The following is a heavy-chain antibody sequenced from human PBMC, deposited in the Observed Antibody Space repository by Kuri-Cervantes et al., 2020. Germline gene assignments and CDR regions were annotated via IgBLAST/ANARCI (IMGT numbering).Heavy chain of an antibody. CDR3: ARSTGGYCSSNSCYFRDV. Sequence: GGTLRLSCAASGFTFSGYSLNWVRQAPGKGLEWVSSISSSSSYLYYADSVKGRFTISRDNAKNLLYLQMNSLRVENTAVYYCARSTGGYCSSNSCYFRDVWGQGTTVTVSS. D-gene: IGHD2-2*01. CDR2: ISSSSSYL. J-gene: IGHJ6*02. V-gene: IGHV3-21*01. CDR1: GFTFSGYS.